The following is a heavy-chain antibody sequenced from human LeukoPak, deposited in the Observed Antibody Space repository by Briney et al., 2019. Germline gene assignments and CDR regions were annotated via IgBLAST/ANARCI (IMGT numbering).Heavy chain of an antibody. D-gene: IGHD3-16*01. V-gene: IGHV3-11*01. CDR3: ARGRRGSYYTFQV. J-gene: IGHJ4*02. CDR2: VTNTGRST. CDR1: GFSLSDYY. Sequence: GGSLRLSCAVSGFSLSDYYMNWVRQAPGKGLEWLSYVTNTGRSTNYADFVKGRFTISRDSAKNSVSLQLSSLTAEDTAVYYCARGRRGSYYTFQVWGQGTLVSVSS.